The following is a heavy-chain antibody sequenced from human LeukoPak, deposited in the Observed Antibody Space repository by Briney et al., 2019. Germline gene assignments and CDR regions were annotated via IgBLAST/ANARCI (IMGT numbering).Heavy chain of an antibody. Sequence: GGSLRLSCAASGFTFNSFSMNWVRQAPGKGLEWVSSISSSTIYTYYADSVKGRFTISRDNAKNSLYLQMDSLRAEDTAVYYCARGGSGNWNAPFDYWGQGTLVTVSS. D-gene: IGHD1-1*01. CDR3: ARGGSGNWNAPFDY. V-gene: IGHV3-21*01. CDR2: ISSSTIYT. J-gene: IGHJ4*02. CDR1: GFTFNSFS.